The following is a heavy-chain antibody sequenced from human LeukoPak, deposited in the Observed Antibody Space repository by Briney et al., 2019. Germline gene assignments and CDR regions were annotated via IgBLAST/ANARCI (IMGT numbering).Heavy chain of an antibody. V-gene: IGHV4-4*07. D-gene: IGHD6-13*01. CDR1: GGSISSYY. CDR2: IYTSGST. Sequence: SETLSLTCTVSGGSISSYYWSWIRQPAGKGLEWIGRIYTSGSTNYNPSLKSRVTMSVDTSKNQFSLKLSSVTAADTAVYYCARDGIAAAGNWFDPWDQGTLVTVSS. J-gene: IGHJ5*02. CDR3: ARDGIAAAGNWFDP.